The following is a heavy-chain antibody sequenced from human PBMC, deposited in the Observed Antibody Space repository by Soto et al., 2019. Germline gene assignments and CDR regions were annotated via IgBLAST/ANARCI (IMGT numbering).Heavy chain of an antibody. J-gene: IGHJ4*02. Sequence: GESLKISCKGSGYTFTSYWIGWVRQMPGEGLEWLGVIYPGDSDTRYSPSFQGQVTISADKSINTAYLQMNSLRAEDTAVYYCARAEVDYWGPGTLVTVSS. CDR2: IYPGDSDT. CDR3: ARAEVDY. CDR1: GYTFTSYW. V-gene: IGHV5-51*01.